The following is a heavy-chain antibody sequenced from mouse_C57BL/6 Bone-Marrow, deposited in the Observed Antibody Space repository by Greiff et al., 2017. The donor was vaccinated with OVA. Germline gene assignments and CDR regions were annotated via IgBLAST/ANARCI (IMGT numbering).Heavy chain of an antibody. V-gene: IGHV1-72*01. Sequence: VQLQQPGAELVKPGASVKLSCKASGYTFTSYWMHWVKQRPGRGLEWIGRIDPNSGGTKYNEKFKSKATLTVDKPSSTAYMQLSSLTSEDSAVAFYARFRENGRWYCDVWGTGTTVTVSS. CDR2: IDPNSGGT. J-gene: IGHJ1*03. D-gene: IGHD1-1*01. CDR3: ARFRENGRWYCDV. CDR1: GYTFTSYW.